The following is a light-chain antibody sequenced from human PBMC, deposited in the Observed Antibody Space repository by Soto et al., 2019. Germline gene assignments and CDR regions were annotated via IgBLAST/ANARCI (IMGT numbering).Light chain of an antibody. CDR3: QQSYSTPWT. Sequence: DIQMTQSPSSLSASVGDRVTITCRASQHISNYLNWYQQKPGKAPKLLIYAASSLQSGVPSRLSGSGSGTDFTLAIRSMQPEHFATYYCQQSYSTPWTFGQGTKVDIK. J-gene: IGKJ1*01. V-gene: IGKV1-39*01. CDR1: QHISNY. CDR2: AAS.